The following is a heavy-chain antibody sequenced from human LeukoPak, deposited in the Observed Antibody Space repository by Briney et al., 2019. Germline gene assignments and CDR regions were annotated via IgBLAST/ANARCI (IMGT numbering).Heavy chain of an antibody. Sequence: AGGSLRLSCAASGFTFSSYSMNWVRQAPGKGLEWVSYISSSSSTIYYADSVKGRFTISRDNAKNSLYLQMNSLRAEDTAVYYCASSGLTPIPAAIALHDYWGQGTLVTVSS. CDR1: GFTFSSYS. J-gene: IGHJ4*02. CDR3: ASSGLTPIPAAIALHDY. V-gene: IGHV3-48*01. CDR2: ISSSSSTI. D-gene: IGHD2-2*01.